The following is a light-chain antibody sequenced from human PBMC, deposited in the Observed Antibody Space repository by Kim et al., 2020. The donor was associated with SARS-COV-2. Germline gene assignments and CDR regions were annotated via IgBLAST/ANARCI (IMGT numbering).Light chain of an antibody. CDR3: QVWDTSTDHPV. Sequence: PGETARITGGGNNIDDKTVHWYQRKPGQAPILVIYYASDRPAGIPERFSGSNSENTATLAISRVEAGDEADYSCQVWDTSTDHPVFGGGTQLTVL. CDR2: YAS. CDR1: NIDDKT. V-gene: IGLV3-21*04. J-gene: IGLJ3*02.